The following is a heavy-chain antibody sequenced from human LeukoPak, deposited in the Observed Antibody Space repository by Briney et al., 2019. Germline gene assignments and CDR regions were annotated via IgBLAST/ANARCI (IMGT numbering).Heavy chain of an antibody. V-gene: IGHV7-4-1*02. CDR2: INTNTGNP. D-gene: IGHD3-10*01. CDR3: ARIWRGFGELAGVYGY. Sequence: ASVKVSCKASGYTFTNYAINWVRQAPGQGLELMGWINTNTGNPTYAQGFTGQFVFSLDTSVSTAYLQISSLKAEDTAVYYCARIWRGFGELAGVYGYWGQGTLVTVSS. CDR1: GYTFTNYA. J-gene: IGHJ4*02.